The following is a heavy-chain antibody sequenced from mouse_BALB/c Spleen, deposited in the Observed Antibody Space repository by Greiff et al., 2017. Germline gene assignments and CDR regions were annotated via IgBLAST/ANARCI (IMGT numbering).Heavy chain of an antibody. Sequence: QVQLQQSGAELVKPGASVKLSCKASGYTFTSYYMYWVKQRPGQGLEWIGEINPSNGGTNFNEKFTSKATLTVDKSSSTAYMQLSSLTSEDSAVYYCTKGHYYGSPWFAYWGQGTLVTVSA. CDR3: TKGHYYGSPWFAY. CDR1: GYTFTSYY. CDR2: INPSNGGT. D-gene: IGHD1-1*01. V-gene: IGHV1S81*02. J-gene: IGHJ3*01.